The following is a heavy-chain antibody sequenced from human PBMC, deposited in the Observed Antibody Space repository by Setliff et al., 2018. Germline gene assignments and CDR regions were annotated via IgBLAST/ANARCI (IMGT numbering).Heavy chain of an antibody. CDR3: ARITSGIQLSPTSNDY. V-gene: IGHV4-31*03. CDR2: IYYSGSTS. J-gene: IGHJ4*02. Sequence: SETLSLTCTVSGGSISSGGYYWSWIRQHPGKGLEWIGYIYYSGSTSYYNPSLKSRVTISVDTSKNQFSLKLSSVTAADTAVYYCARITSGIQLSPTSNDYWGQGTLVTVSS. D-gene: IGHD5-18*01. CDR1: GGSISSGGYY.